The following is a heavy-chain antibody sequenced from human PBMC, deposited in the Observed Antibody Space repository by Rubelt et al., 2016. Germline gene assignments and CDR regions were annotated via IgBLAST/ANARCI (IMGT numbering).Heavy chain of an antibody. J-gene: IGHJ5*02. Sequence: QVQLQQWGAGLLKPSETLSLTCAVYGGSFSGYYWSWIRQPPGKGLEWIGEINHSGSTNYNPSLKSRITISGDTSRNQFSLKLRSVTAADTAVYYCARGSSSGYSTNWFDPWGQGNLVTVSS. CDR2: INHSGST. V-gene: IGHV4-34*01. CDR1: GGSFSGYY. D-gene: IGHD6-13*01. CDR3: ARGSSSGYSTNWFDP.